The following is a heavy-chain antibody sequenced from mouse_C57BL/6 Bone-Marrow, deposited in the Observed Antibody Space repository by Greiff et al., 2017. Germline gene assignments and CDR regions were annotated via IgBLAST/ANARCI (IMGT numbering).Heavy chain of an antibody. J-gene: IGHJ4*01. V-gene: IGHV7-3*01. CDR3: ARTTVVAPYAMGY. CDR1: GFTFTDYY. Sequence: EVQLVESGGGLVQPGGSLSLSCAASGFTFTDYYMSWVRQPPGKALEWLGFIRNKANGYTTEYSASVKGRFTISRDNSKSILYLQMNARRADDSSTYYCARTTVVAPYAMGYWGQGPSVTVSS. CDR2: IRNKANGYTT. D-gene: IGHD1-1*01.